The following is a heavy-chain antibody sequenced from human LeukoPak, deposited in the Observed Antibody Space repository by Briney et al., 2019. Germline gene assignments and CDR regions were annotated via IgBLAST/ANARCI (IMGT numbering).Heavy chain of an antibody. J-gene: IGHJ4*02. Sequence: GSLRLSCAASGFTFSSYGMHWVRQAPGKGLEWVAVISYDGSNKYYADSVKGRFTISRDNSKNTLYLQMNSLRAEDTAVYYCAKDSDGKAYDYYFDYWGQGTLVTVSS. CDR3: AKDSDGKAYDYYFDY. V-gene: IGHV3-30*18. D-gene: IGHD3-16*01. CDR1: GFTFSSYG. CDR2: ISYDGSNK.